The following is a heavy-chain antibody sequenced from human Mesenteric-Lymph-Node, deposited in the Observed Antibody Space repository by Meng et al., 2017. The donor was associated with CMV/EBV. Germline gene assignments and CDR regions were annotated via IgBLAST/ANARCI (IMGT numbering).Heavy chain of an antibody. V-gene: IGHV3-30*04. CDR3: ARDLQVLPAYYYYCGMDV. CDR1: GFTFSSYA. Sequence: GESLKISCAASGFTFSSYAMHWVRQAPGKGLEWVAVISYDGSNKYYADSVKGRFTISRDNSKNTLYLQMNSLRAEDTAVYYCARDLQVLPAYYYYCGMDVWGQETTVTVS. J-gene: IGHJ6*02. CDR2: ISYDGSNK. D-gene: IGHD1-14*01.